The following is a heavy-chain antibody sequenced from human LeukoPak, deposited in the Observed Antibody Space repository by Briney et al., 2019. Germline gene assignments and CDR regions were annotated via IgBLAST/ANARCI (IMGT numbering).Heavy chain of an antibody. CDR2: INPNSGGT. CDR1: GYTFTGYY. J-gene: IGHJ5*02. V-gene: IGHV1-2*02. D-gene: IGHD6-13*01. CDR3: ARGGSSWYIPTSNWFDP. Sequence: ASVKVSCKASGYTFTGYYMHWVRQAPGQGLEWMGWINPNSGGTNYAQKFQGRVTMTRDTSISTAYMELSRLRSDDTAVYYYARGGSSWYIPTSNWFDPWGQGTLVTVSS.